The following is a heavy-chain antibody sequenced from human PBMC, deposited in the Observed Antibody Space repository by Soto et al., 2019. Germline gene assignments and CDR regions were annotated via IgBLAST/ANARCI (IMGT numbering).Heavy chain of an antibody. V-gene: IGHV1-69*01. D-gene: IGHD3-22*01. J-gene: IGHJ4*02. CDR2: IIPIFGTA. CDR3: ASGDYYDSSGYVDY. CDR1: GGTFSSYA. Sequence: VKVSCKASGGTFSSYAISWVRQAPGQGLEWMGGIIPIFGTANYAQKFQGRVTITADESTSTAYMELSSLRSEDTAVYYCASGDYYDSSGYVDYWGQGTLVTVSS.